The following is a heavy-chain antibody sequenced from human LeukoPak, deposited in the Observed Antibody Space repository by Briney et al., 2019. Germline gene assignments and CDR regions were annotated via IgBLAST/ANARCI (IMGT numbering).Heavy chain of an antibody. J-gene: IGHJ6*02. Sequence: GGSLRLSCAASGFTYSSYSMNWVRQAPGKGLEWVSYISSSSSTIYYADSVKGRFTISRDNAKNSLYLQMNSLRAEDTAVYYCARGREYYYYGMDVWGQGTTVTVSS. CDR2: ISSSSSTI. CDR1: GFTYSSYS. CDR3: ARGREYYYYGMDV. D-gene: IGHD1-26*01. V-gene: IGHV3-48*04.